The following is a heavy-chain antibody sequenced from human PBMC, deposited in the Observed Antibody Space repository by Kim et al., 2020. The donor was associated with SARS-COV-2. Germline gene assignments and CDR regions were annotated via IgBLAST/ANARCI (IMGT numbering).Heavy chain of an antibody. D-gene: IGHD1-7*01. J-gene: IGHJ4*01. CDR3: AREGSTRTYFFDY. Sequence: DYAASWKSRITVQTDTVKNQFVLQLTSVTPEDTAVYFCAREGSTRTYFFDYWGHGTLVTVSS. V-gene: IGHV6-1*01.